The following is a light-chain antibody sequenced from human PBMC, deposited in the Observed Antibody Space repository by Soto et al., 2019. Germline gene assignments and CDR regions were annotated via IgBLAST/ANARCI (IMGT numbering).Light chain of an antibody. CDR1: SSDVGGYNY. CDR3: SSYTGSSTLA. Sequence: QSVLTQPASVSGSPGQSITISCTGTSSDVGGYNYVSWYQQHPGKAPKLMIYEVSNRPSGVSNRFSGSKSGNTASLTISGLQAEDEADYYCSSYTGSSTLAFGGGTKLTVL. CDR2: EVS. J-gene: IGLJ3*02. V-gene: IGLV2-14*01.